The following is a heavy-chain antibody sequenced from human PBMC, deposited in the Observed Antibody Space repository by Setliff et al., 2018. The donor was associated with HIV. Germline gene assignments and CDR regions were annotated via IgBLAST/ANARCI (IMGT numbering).Heavy chain of an antibody. CDR2: IKQDGHNK. CDR1: GFTFSSFW. J-gene: IGHJ4*02. D-gene: IGHD1-20*01. V-gene: IGHV3-7*01. Sequence: GGSLRLSWAGSGFTFSSFWMAWVRQAPGKGLEWVASIKQDGHNKYYVDSVKGRFIISRDNAKNSLYLQMNTLRAEDTAVYYCARDPIGIPDYWGQGTLVTVSS. CDR3: ARDPIGIPDY.